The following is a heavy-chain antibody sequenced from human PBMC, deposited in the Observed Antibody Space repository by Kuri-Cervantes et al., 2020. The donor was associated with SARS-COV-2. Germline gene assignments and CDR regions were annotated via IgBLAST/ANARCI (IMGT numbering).Heavy chain of an antibody. V-gene: IGHV1-8*02. Sequence: ASVKVSCKASGYTFTSYAMHWVRQAPGQRLEWMGWMNPNSGNTGYAQKFQGRVTMTRNTSISTAYMELSSLRSEDTAVYYCASNSGRYFGGIDYWGQGTLVTVSS. CDR2: MNPNSGNT. D-gene: IGHD3-9*01. CDR1: GYTFTSYA. J-gene: IGHJ4*02. CDR3: ASNSGRYFGGIDY.